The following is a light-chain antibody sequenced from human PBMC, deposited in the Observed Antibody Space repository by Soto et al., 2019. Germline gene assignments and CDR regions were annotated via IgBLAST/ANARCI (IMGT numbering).Light chain of an antibody. CDR3: TLYGCRDNLM. V-gene: IGLV2-8*01. Sequence: QSALTQPTSASGSPGQSVTISCTGTSSDIGAYNYVSWFQQHPGEAPKLIISEVNKRPSGVPDRFSGSKSGNTASLTVSGLQAEDEADYYGTLYGCRDNLMFGGGTQLTVL. J-gene: IGLJ3*02. CDR1: SSDIGAYNY. CDR2: EVN.